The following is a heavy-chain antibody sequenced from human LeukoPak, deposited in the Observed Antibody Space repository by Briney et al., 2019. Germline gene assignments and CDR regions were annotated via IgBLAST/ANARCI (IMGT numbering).Heavy chain of an antibody. CDR3: AREGSIAAFTWFDS. V-gene: IGHV4-4*07. D-gene: IGHD6-6*01. J-gene: IGHJ5*01. CDR2: VHRNGNS. CDR1: GGTLGDHY. Sequence: SETMSLTCTVSGGTLGDHYWNWIRQTAGMGLEWIGRVHRNGNSKYNPSLQSRVTMSVDTSQNQLFLRLTSAIAADTAVYFCAREGSIAAFTWFDSWGQGTLVTVSS.